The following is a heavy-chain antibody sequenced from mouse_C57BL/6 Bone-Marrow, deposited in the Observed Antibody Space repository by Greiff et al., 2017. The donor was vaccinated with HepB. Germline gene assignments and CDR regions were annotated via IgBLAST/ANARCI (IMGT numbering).Heavy chain of an antibody. CDR2: IYPRSGNT. CDR1: GYTFTSYG. D-gene: IGHD3-2*02. J-gene: IGHJ2*01. Sequence: VHLVESGAELARPGASVKLSCKASGYTFTSYGISWVKQRTGQGLEWIGEIYPRSGNTYYNEKFKGKATLTADKSSSTAYMELRSLTSEDSAVYFCARRETAQGYYFDYWGQGTTLTVSS. CDR3: ARRETAQGYYFDY. V-gene: IGHV1-81*01.